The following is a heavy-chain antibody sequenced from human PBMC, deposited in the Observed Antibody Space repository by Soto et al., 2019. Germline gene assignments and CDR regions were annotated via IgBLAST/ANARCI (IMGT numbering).Heavy chain of an antibody. V-gene: IGHV4-34*01. CDR2: INDRGST. CDR1: GGSFSSYY. J-gene: IGHJ4*02. Sequence: QEQLQQWGAGLLKPSETLSLTCAVYGGSFSSYYWSWIRQPPGKGLEWIGEINDRGSTKYKSSLKSRVTISVDTSKTQFSLKLTSVTAADTAVYYCARVYGSGDFPDWGQGTLVTVSS. CDR3: ARVYGSGDFPD. D-gene: IGHD3-10*01.